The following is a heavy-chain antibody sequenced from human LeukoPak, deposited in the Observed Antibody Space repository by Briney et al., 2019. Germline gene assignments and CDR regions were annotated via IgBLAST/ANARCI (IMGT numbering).Heavy chain of an antibody. CDR1: GGSISGYY. CDR3: VYGPNHYYFDH. CDR2: VYYSGST. J-gene: IGHJ4*02. Sequence: SETLSLTCTVSGGSISGYYYTWIRQPPGKDLEWIGYVYYSGSTNYIPSLKSRVTISLDTSMKQFSLNLRSVTAADAAVYFCVYGPNHYYFDHWGQGALVTVSS. D-gene: IGHD3-16*01. V-gene: IGHV4-59*01.